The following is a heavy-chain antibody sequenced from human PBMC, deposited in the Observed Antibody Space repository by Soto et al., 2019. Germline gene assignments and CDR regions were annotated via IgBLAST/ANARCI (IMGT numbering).Heavy chain of an antibody. V-gene: IGHV3-74*01. D-gene: IGHD2-15*01. CDR3: VRTSLVVAAATREDY. J-gene: IGHJ4*02. CDR1: GFTFSSDW. CDR2: INSAGSST. Sequence: EVQLVESGGGLVQPGGSLRLSCAASGFTFSSDWMHWVRQAPGKGLVWVSRINSAGSSTSYADSVKGRFTISRDNAKNTLYLQMNSLRAEDTAVYYCVRTSLVVAAATREDYWGQGTLVSVSS.